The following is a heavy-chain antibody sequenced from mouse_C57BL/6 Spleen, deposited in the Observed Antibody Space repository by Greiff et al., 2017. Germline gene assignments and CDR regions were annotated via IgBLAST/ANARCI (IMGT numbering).Heavy chain of an antibody. V-gene: IGHV1-63*01. D-gene: IGHD1-1*01. Sequence: QVQMQQSGAELVRPGTSVKMSCKASGYTFTNYWMGWAKQRPGHGLEWIGDIYPGGGYTNYNEKFKGKATLTADKSSSTAYMQFSSLTSEDSAFYYRAIYYASRHQAWFAYWGQGTLVTVSA. J-gene: IGHJ3*01. CDR1: GYTFTNYW. CDR2: IYPGGGYT. CDR3: AIYYASRHQAWFAY.